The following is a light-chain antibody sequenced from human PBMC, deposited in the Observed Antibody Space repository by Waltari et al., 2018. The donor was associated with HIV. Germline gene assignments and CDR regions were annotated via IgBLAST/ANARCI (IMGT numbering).Light chain of an antibody. J-gene: IGKJ4*01. Sequence: ETVLTQSPGTLSLSPGERATLSCRASQNIASTYLTRYQQKPGQAPMLLIYGASTTATGMPDRVSGRGSGTDFTLSISRLEPEDFAVYYCQLFGTSPRLTFGGGPKVEIK. CDR2: GAS. V-gene: IGKV3-20*01. CDR1: QNIASTY. CDR3: QLFGTSPRLT.